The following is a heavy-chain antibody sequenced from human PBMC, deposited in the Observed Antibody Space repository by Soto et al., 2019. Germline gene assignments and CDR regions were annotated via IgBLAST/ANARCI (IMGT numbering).Heavy chain of an antibody. V-gene: IGHV4-59*08. CDR3: ARHGYSGTSGYFDY. Sequence: PSETLSLTCTVSGGSISGHYWSWIRQPPGKGLEWIGYIYYSGTTNYNPPLKSRVTISVDTSKNQFFLRLNSVTAADTAVFYCARHGYSGTSGYFDYWGQGALVTSPQ. CDR1: GGSISGHY. J-gene: IGHJ4*02. D-gene: IGHD5-12*01. CDR2: IYYSGTT.